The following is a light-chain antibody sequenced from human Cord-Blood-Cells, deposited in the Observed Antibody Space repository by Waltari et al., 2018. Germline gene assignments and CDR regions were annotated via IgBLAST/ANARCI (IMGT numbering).Light chain of an antibody. J-gene: IGLJ2*01. Sequence: QSALTQPASVSGSPGQSITIPCTGTSSDVGCYNYVSWYQQHPGKAPKLMIYEVSNRPSGVSNRFSGSKSGNTASLTISGLQAEDEADYYCSSYTSSSVVFGGGTKLTVL. CDR1: SSDVGCYNY. CDR3: SSYTSSSVV. CDR2: EVS. V-gene: IGLV2-14*01.